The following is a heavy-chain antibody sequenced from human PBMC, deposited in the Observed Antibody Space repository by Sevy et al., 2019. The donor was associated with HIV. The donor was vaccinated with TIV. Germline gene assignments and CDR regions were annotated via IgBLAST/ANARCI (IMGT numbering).Heavy chain of an antibody. CDR2: ISSISSYI. J-gene: IGHJ4*02. D-gene: IGHD6-13*01. V-gene: IGHV3-21*01. Sequence: GGSLRLSCAASGFTFSSYSMNWVRQAPGKGLEWVSSISSISSYIYYADSVKGRFTISRDNAKNSLYLQMNSLRAEDTDVYYCPRLAAANTEFDYWGQGTLVTVSS. CDR1: GFTFSSYS. CDR3: PRLAAANTEFDY.